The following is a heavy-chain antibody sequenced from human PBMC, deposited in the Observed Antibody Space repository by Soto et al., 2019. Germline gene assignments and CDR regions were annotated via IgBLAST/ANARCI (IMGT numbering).Heavy chain of an antibody. CDR1: GGSINSGGYF. D-gene: IGHD3-10*01. J-gene: IGHJ4*02. CDR3: SRGILV. V-gene: IGHV4-31*03. Sequence: QVQLQESGPGLVKPSQTLSLTCTVSGGSINSGGYFWSWIRQHPGKGLDWIGCISYGGSTSYNPSLKSRVTISVDPSKNLFSLKLTSVTAADTAVYYCSRGILVWGQGALITVSS. CDR2: ISYGGST.